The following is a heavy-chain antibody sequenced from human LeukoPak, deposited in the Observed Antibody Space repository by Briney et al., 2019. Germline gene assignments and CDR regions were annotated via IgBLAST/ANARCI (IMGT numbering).Heavy chain of an antibody. D-gene: IGHD3-16*01. J-gene: IGHJ4*02. Sequence: ASVKVSCKAPGYTFTSYGISWVRQAPGQGLEWMGWISTYNGNTNYAQKLQGRVTMTTDTSTSTAYMELRSLRSDDTAVYYCARLRRGDPIENWGQGTLVTVSS. CDR3: ARLRRGDPIEN. CDR2: ISTYNGNT. CDR1: GYTFTSYG. V-gene: IGHV1-18*01.